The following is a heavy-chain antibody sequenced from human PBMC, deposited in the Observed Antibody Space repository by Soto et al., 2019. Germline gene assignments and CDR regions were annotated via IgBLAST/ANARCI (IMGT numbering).Heavy chain of an antibody. CDR1: GGSFTGYY. CDR3: ARISITIFGVVRPWFDP. V-gene: IGHV4-34*01. Sequence: SETLSLTCAVYGGSFTGYYWSWIRQPPGKGMEWIGEINHSGSTNYNPSLKSRVTISVDTSKKQFSLKLSSVTAADTAVYYCARISITIFGVVRPWFDPWGQGTLVTVSS. D-gene: IGHD3-3*01. J-gene: IGHJ5*02. CDR2: INHSGST.